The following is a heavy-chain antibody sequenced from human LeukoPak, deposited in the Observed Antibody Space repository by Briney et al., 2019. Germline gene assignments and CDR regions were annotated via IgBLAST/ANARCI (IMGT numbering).Heavy chain of an antibody. J-gene: IGHJ4*02. Sequence: GGSLRLSCAVSGFTFSVTWMHWVRQSPGKGLVWVARITSDGISTTYAESVKGRFTISRDNAKNTLYLQMNSLKTEDTAVYYCTTRASIAVAGDRTVDYWGQGTQVTVSS. CDR1: GFTFSVTW. D-gene: IGHD6-19*01. V-gene: IGHV3-74*03. CDR3: TTRASIAVAGDRTVDY. CDR2: ITSDGIST.